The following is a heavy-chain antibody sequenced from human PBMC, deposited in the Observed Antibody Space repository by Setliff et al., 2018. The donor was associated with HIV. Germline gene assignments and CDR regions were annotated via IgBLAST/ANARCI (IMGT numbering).Heavy chain of an antibody. Sequence: GGSLRLSCAASGFSFSDSHMTWIRQAPGKGLEWVSYISTTSSNTNYADSVKGRFTISRDNPKNSLYLQMHSLRVEDTAVYYCAAVPWGHSSLIIDHWGQGTPVTVSS. CDR3: AAVPWGHSSLIIDH. D-gene: IGHD3-16*01. J-gene: IGHJ4*02. V-gene: IGHV3-11*06. CDR1: GFSFSDSH. CDR2: ISTTSSNT.